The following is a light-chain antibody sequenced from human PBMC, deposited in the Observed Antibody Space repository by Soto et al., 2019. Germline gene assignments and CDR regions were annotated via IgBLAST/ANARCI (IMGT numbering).Light chain of an antibody. CDR2: GAS. J-gene: IGKJ3*01. CDR3: QHYSSPPFT. Sequence: EIVLTQSPGTLSLSPGERATLSCRASQSVGSGYLAWYQQIPGQAPRLLVYGASSRATGIPDRFRAGGSGTDFTLTISRLEPEDFAVYYCQHYSSPPFTFGPGTKVDFK. CDR1: QSVGSGY. V-gene: IGKV3-20*01.